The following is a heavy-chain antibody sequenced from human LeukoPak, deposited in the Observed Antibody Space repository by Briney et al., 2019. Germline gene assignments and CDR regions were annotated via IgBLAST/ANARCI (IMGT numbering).Heavy chain of an antibody. V-gene: IGHV3-9*01. D-gene: IGHD3-22*01. CDR3: ARTPSGDSSGYYTDSFNI. CDR1: GFTFDDFA. J-gene: IGHJ3*02. CDR2: ISWNSGNI. Sequence: GGSLRLSCVASGFTFDDFAMHWVRQPPGKGLEWVSGISWNSGNIDYADSVKGRFTISRDNVKNSLYLQMNSLRREDTALYYCARTPSGDSSGYYTDSFNIWGQGTMVTVSS.